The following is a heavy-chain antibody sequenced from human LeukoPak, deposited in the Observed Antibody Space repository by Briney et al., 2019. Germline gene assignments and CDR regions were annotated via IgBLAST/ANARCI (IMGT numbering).Heavy chain of an antibody. CDR1: GFTFSSYA. J-gene: IGHJ4*02. CDR3: ARGFLGGTDQYFDS. CDR2: ISGSGGST. V-gene: IGHV3-23*01. Sequence: LSGGSLRLSCAASGFTFSSYAMSWVRQAPGKGLEWVSAISGSGGSTYYADSVKDRFTISRDNSKNTLYLQMNSLRAEDTAVYFCARGFLGGTDQYFDSWGQGTLVTVSS. D-gene: IGHD6-19*01.